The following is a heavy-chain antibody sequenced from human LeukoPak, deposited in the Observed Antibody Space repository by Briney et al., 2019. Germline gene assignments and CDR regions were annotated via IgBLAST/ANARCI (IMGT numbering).Heavy chain of an antibody. D-gene: IGHD5-24*01. V-gene: IGHV3-7*01. Sequence: GGSLRLSCAASGFTFSSYWMHWARQAPGKGLEWVASINQDESAKFYVDSVKGRFTISRDNAKNSLFLQMNSLRAEDTAFYYCAKLLRDATIHDFWGHGALVTVSS. J-gene: IGHJ4*01. CDR1: GFTFSSYW. CDR2: INQDESAK. CDR3: AKLLRDATIHDF.